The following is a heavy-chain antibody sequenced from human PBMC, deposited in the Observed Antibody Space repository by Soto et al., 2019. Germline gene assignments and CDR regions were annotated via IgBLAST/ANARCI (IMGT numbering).Heavy chain of an antibody. D-gene: IGHD6-13*01. CDR3: ARDITASYRRQQLDAFDP. V-gene: IGHV3-33*01. CDR1: GFTFSSYG. Sequence: PGPSLRLSCAASGFTFSSYGMPWVLQAPGKGLEWVAVIWYDGSNKYYADSVKGRFTISRDNSKNTLYLQMNSLRAEDTAVYYCARDITASYRRQQLDAFDPWRQGTLVTVSS. J-gene: IGHJ5*02. CDR2: IWYDGSNK.